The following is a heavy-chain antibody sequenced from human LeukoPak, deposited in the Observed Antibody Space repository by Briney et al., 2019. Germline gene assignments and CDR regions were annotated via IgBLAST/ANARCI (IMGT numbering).Heavy chain of an antibody. D-gene: IGHD1-7*01. Sequence: SVKVSCKASGGTFSSYAISWVRLAPGQGLEWMGGIIPIFGTANYAQKFQGRVTITADESTSTAYMELSSLRSEDTAVYYCARELNWNYSGAPGYWGQGTLVTVSS. J-gene: IGHJ4*02. CDR2: IIPIFGTA. V-gene: IGHV1-69*13. CDR3: ARELNWNYSGAPGY. CDR1: GGTFSSYA.